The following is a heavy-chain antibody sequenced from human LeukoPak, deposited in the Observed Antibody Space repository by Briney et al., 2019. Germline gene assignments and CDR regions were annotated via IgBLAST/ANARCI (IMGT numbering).Heavy chain of an antibody. CDR1: GYTFTGYY. D-gene: IGHD7-27*01. J-gene: IGHJ6*02. CDR3: ARPCSLAGYYYYGMDV. V-gene: IGHV1-2*02. CDR2: INPNSGGT. Sequence: ASVKVSCKASGYTFTGYYMHWVRQAPGQGLEWMGWINPNSGGTNYAQKFQGRVNMTRDTSISTAYMELSRLRSDDTAVYYCARPCSLAGYYYYGMDVWGQGTMVTVSS.